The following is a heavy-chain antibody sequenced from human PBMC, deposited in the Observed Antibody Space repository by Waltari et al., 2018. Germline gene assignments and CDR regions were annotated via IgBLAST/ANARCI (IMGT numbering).Heavy chain of an antibody. J-gene: IGHJ4*02. V-gene: IGHV3-74*01. D-gene: IGHD1-1*01. CDR3: VRVDNNGLEPFDY. CDR1: GFTLSNYW. CDR2: INGDGSRM. Sequence: EVQLVESGGDLVQPGGSLRLSCAASGFTLSNYWIHWVRQAPGKGLVWVACINGDGSRMTYADAVKGRFTRSRDNAKSTVYLQMGSLRAEDTALYYCVRVDNNGLEPFDYWGQGTLVTVSS.